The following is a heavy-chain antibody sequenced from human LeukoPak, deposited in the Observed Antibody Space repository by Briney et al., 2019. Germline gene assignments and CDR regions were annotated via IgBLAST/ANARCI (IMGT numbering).Heavy chain of an antibody. D-gene: IGHD2-2*01. V-gene: IGHV3-9*01. Sequence: GGSLRLSCAASGFTFDDYAVHWVRQAPGKGLEGVSGISWKSGSIGYADYVTGRFTISRDNAKNSLYLQMNSLRAEDTALYYCAKGRTASWYDRDAFDIWGQGTMVTVSS. J-gene: IGHJ3*02. CDR2: ISWKSGSI. CDR3: AKGRTASWYDRDAFDI. CDR1: GFTFDDYA.